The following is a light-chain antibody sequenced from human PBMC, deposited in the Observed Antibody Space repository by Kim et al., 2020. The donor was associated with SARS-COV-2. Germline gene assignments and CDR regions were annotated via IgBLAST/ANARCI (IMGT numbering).Light chain of an antibody. CDR2: GAS. V-gene: IGKV3-15*01. CDR1: QSVSYN. J-gene: IGKJ2*01. Sequence: EIVMTQSPATLSVSPGERATLSCRASQSVSYNLAWYQQKPGQAPRLLIYGASSRATGIPARFSGSGSGTEFTLTISSLQSEDFAVYYCQQYTNWPPYTFGQGTKLEI. CDR3: QQYTNWPPYT.